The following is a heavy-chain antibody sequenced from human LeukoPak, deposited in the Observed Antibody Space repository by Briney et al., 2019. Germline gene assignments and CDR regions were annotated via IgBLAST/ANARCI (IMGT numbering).Heavy chain of an antibody. CDR2: ISSSSSYI. CDR3: ARDRGYSYEFDY. Sequence: GGSLGLSCAASGFTFSSYSMNWVRQAPGKGLEWVSSISSSSSYIYYADSVKGRFTISRDNAKNSLYLQMNSLRAEDTAVYYCARDRGYSYEFDYWGQGTLVTVSS. D-gene: IGHD5-18*01. CDR1: GFTFSSYS. J-gene: IGHJ4*02. V-gene: IGHV3-21*01.